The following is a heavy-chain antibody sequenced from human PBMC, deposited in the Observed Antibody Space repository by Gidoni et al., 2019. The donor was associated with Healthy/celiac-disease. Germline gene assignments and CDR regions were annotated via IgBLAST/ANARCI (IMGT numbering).Heavy chain of an antibody. V-gene: IGHV5-51*01. CDR3: ARRGDRSSAWYYALDY. J-gene: IGHJ4*02. D-gene: IGHD6-19*01. CDR2: IYPGDSDT. Sequence: EVQLVQSGAEVKKPGESLNISCKGSGYNFTSYWIGWVRQMPGKGMEWTGIIYPGDSDTRDSPSFQGQVTISADKSINTGYLQWSSLKASDTAMFYCARRGDRSSAWYYALDYWGQGTLVTVSS. CDR1: GYNFTSYW.